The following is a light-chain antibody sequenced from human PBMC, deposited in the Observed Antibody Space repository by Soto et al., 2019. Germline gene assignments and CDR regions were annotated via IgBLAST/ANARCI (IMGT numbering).Light chain of an antibody. V-gene: IGKV3-15*01. CDR1: QSVSTT. J-gene: IGKJ1*01. CDR3: QQYYSWPRT. Sequence: EILMTQSPATLSVSPGERDTLSCRASQSVSTTLAWYQQKPGQAPRLLIYGASTRATDIPARFSGSGSGTEFTLPISSLQSEDFAVYYCQQYYSWPRTFGQGTKVEIK. CDR2: GAS.